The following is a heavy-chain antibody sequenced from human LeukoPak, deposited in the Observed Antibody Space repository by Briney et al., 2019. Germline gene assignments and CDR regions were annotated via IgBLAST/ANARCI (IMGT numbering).Heavy chain of an antibody. Sequence: GGSLRLSCAASGFTFSTNSMNWVRQAPGKGLEWVSSIGISSSHTFYADSVKGRFTISRDNAENSVYLQMNSLRAEDTAVYYCAKYLTTVATPYYYYYMVVWGKGTTVTVSS. V-gene: IGHV3-21*01. CDR2: IGISSSHT. CDR1: GFTFSTNS. D-gene: IGHD4-23*01. CDR3: AKYLTTVATPYYYYYMVV. J-gene: IGHJ6*03.